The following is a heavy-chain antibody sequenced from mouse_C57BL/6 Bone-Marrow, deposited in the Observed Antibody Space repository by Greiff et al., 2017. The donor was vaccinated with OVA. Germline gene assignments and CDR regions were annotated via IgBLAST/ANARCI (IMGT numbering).Heavy chain of an antibody. D-gene: IGHD2-1*01. CDR1: GFSLTSYG. CDR3: ARNRDYGIDY. V-gene: IGHV2-2*01. J-gene: IGHJ2*01. CDR2: IWSGGST. Sequence: VQLQESGPGLVQPSQSLSITCTVSGFSLTSYGVHWVRQSPGKGLEWLGVIWSGGSTDYNAAFISRLSISKDNSKSQVFFKMNSLQADDTAIYYCARNRDYGIDYWGQGTTLTVSS.